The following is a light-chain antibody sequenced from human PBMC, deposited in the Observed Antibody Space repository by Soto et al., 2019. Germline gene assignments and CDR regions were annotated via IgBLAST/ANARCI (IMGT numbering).Light chain of an antibody. CDR2: ADS. CDR1: DNGSNS. J-gene: IGLJ2*01. V-gene: IGLV3-21*02. Sequence: SYVLTQPPSVSVAPRQTARITCGGNDNGSNSVHWYQQKPGQAPVLVVYADSDRPSGIPDRFSGSNSGNTATLTISGVEDGDAADYYCQVWETSSDHVVFGGGTKLTVL. CDR3: QVWETSSDHVV.